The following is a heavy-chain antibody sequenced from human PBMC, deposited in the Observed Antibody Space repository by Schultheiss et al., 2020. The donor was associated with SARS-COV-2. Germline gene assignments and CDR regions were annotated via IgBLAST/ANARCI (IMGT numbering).Heavy chain of an antibody. Sequence: GGSLRLSCAASGFTFSSYAMSWVRQAPGKGLEWVSYISSSSSTIYYADSVKGRFTISRDNSKNTLYLQMNSLRAEDTAVYYCAKTVRGRGGSSGYYQNYFDYWGQGTLVTVSS. CDR1: GFTFSSYA. D-gene: IGHD3-22*01. CDR3: AKTVRGRGGSSGYYQNYFDY. V-gene: IGHV3-23*01. CDR2: ISSSSSTI. J-gene: IGHJ4*02.